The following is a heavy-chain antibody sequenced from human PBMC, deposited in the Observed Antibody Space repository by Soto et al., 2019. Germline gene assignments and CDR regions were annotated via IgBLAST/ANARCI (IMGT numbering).Heavy chain of an antibody. CDR3: ARALRFSGGGAYYYYYGMDV. CDR1: GFTFSSYD. D-gene: IGHD3-3*01. Sequence: EVQLLESGGGLVQPGGSLRLSCAAAGFTFSSYDMHWVRQATGKGLEWVSTIGTAGDTFYPGSVKGRFTISRENAKNSLYLQMSSLRAGDTAVYYCARALRFSGGGAYYYYYGMDVWGQGTTVTVSS. V-gene: IGHV3-13*01. J-gene: IGHJ6*02. CDR2: IGTAGDT.